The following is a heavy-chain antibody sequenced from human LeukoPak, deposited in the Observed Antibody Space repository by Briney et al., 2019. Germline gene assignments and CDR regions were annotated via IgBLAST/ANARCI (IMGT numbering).Heavy chain of an antibody. CDR3: ARDRPTGSYYSIDY. D-gene: IGHD1-26*01. V-gene: IGHV3-33*01. J-gene: IGHJ4*02. CDR1: GFTFSTYV. Sequence: GGSLRLSCAASGFTFSTYVIHWVRQAPGKGLEWVALIWHDGSNKYYGDSVKGRFTISRDNSKNTVYLQMNSLRVEDTAIYYCARDRPTGSYYSIDYWGQGTLVTVSS. CDR2: IWHDGSNK.